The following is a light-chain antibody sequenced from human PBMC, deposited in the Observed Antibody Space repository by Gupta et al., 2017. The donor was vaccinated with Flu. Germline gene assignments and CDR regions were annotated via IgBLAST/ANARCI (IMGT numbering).Light chain of an antibody. V-gene: IGLV2-8*01. CDR2: EVS. CDR3: RSYAGSNNIVV. CDR1: SSGFGGYNY. Sequence: VTISTTGTSSGFGGYNYVYWYPPTPEQPPNLLFYEVSRRHSGVPDRFSGSKSATTASLTDSWLQAEDGADYYFRSYAGSNNIVVFGGGTKLTVL. J-gene: IGLJ2*01.